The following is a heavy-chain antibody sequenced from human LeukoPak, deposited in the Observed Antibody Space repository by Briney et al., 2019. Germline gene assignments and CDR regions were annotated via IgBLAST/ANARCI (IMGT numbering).Heavy chain of an antibody. Sequence: GGSLRLSCAASGFTFSHAWMTWVRQAPGKGLEWVGRIKSTTDGGTIHYAAPVKARFTISRDDSKSIAYLQMNSLKTEGTAVYYLARDWDWRVSGSGSLYYFDYWGQGTLVTVSS. CDR3: ARDWDWRVSGSGSLYYFDY. CDR1: GFTFSHAW. V-gene: IGHV3-15*01. D-gene: IGHD3-10*01. CDR2: IKSTTDGGTI. J-gene: IGHJ4*02.